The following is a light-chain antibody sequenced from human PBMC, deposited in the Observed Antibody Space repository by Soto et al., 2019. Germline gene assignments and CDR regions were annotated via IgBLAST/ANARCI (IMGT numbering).Light chain of an antibody. V-gene: IGLV2-14*01. CDR2: AVT. Sequence: QSVLTQPASVSGSPGQSITISCTGISSDGDDYKDVSWYQQHPGKAPKLMIYAVTYRPAGGSNRFSGSKSGNTASLTISGVQAEDEADYYCSSYTSTSTVFGTGTKVTVL. CDR3: SSYTSTSTV. J-gene: IGLJ1*01. CDR1: SSDGDDYKD.